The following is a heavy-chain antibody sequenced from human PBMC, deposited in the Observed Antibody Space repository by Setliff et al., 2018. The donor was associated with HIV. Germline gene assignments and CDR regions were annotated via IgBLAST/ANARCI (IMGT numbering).Heavy chain of an antibody. CDR1: GGTFSSYA. D-gene: IGHD1-26*01. V-gene: IGHV1-69*05. Sequence: SVKVSCKASGGTFSSYAISWVRQAPGQGLEWMGGIIPIFGTANYAQKFQGRVTITTDESTSTAYMELSSLRSEDTAVYYCASARIPTGGTSTSLDFWGQGTLVTVSS. CDR3: ASARIPTGGTSTSLDF. CDR2: IIPIFGTA. J-gene: IGHJ4*02.